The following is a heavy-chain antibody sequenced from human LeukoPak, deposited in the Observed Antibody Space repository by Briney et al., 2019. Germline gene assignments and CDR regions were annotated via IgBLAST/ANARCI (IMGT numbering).Heavy chain of an antibody. CDR2: ISYDGSNK. CDR3: AKGPGRSVVTAVPPDC. V-gene: IGHV3-30*04. D-gene: IGHD2-21*02. CDR1: GLTFSSYA. J-gene: IGHJ4*02. Sequence: GGSLRLSCAASGLTFSSYAMHWVRQAPGKGLEWVAVISYDGSNKYYADSVKGRFTISRDNSKNTLYLQMNSLRAEDTAVYYCAKGPGRSVVTAVPPDCWGQGTLVTVSS.